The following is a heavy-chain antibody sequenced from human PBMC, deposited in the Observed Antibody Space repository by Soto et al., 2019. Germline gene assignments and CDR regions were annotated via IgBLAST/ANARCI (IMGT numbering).Heavy chain of an antibody. V-gene: IGHV3-21*01. CDR2: SSGSSSYT. Sequence: GGSLRLSCAASGFTFSSYSMNWVRQAPGKGLEWVSSSSGSSSYTYYADSVKGRFTISRDNSKNTLYLQMNSLRTEDTAVYYCARALDFWSAYFDYWGQGSLVTVSS. D-gene: IGHD3-3*01. J-gene: IGHJ4*02. CDR1: GFTFSSYS. CDR3: ARALDFWSAYFDY.